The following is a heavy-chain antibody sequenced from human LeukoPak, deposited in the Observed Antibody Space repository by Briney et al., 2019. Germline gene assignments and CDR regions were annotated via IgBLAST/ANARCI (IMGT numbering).Heavy chain of an antibody. J-gene: IGHJ4*02. CDR3: ARAVGYCSSTSCYGGYYFDS. CDR1: GGTFSGYY. V-gene: IGHV4-34*01. CDR2: INHSGST. D-gene: IGHD2-2*01. Sequence: PSETPSLTCAVYGGTFSGYYWSWIRQPPGKGLEWIGEINHSGSTNYNPSLKSRATISVDTYKHQFSLKLSSVTAADTAVYYCARAVGYCSSTSCYGGYYFDSWGQGTLVTVSS.